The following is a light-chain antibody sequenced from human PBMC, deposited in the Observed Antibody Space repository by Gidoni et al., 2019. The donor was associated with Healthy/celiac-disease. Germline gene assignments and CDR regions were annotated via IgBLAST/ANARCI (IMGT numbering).Light chain of an antibody. J-gene: IGKJ5*01. Sequence: EIALTQAPGTLSSSPGERATLSCRASQSVSSSYLDWYQPKPGQPPRLLIDGASSRATGIPDRFSGSGSGTDFTLTSSRLEPEDVAVYYCRQYGSSPITFGQGTRLEIK. CDR3: RQYGSSPIT. V-gene: IGKV3-20*01. CDR1: QSVSSSY. CDR2: GAS.